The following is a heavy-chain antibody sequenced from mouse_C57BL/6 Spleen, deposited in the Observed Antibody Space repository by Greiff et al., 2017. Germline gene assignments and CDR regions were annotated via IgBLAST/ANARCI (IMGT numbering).Heavy chain of an antibody. Sequence: QVTLKVSGPGLLQPSPTLSLTCSSSGFSLSTFGMGVGWIRPPSGKGLEWLAHTWWDDDKYYNPALKSRLTISKDTSKKQVFLKIANVDTADTATYDCARIHYDYVWFAYWGQGTLVTVSA. CDR2: TWWDDDK. CDR3: ARIHYDYVWFAY. D-gene: IGHD2-4*01. V-gene: IGHV8-8*01. J-gene: IGHJ3*01. CDR1: GFSLSTFGMG.